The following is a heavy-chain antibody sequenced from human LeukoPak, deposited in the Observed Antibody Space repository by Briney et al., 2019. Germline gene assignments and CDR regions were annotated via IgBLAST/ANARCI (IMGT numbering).Heavy chain of an antibody. V-gene: IGHV4-39*01. CDR3: ARLDRGGSIAATHAFDI. CDR1: GGSISSSSYY. CDR2: FYYSVST. D-gene: IGHD6-6*01. Sequence: SETLSLTCTVSGGSISSSSYYWGWIRQPPGKGLGWVGSFYYSVSTYYNPSLKSRVTISVDTSTNQYSLKLSSVTAADTAVYYCARLDRGGSIAATHAFDIWGQGTMVTVSS. J-gene: IGHJ3*02.